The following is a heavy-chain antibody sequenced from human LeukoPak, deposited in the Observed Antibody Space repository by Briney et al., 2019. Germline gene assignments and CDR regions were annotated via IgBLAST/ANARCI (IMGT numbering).Heavy chain of an antibody. D-gene: IGHD2/OR15-2a*01. Sequence: KPGGSLRLSCAASGFTFNTYAMSWVRQAPGKRLEWVSAISASDPGTYYADSVKGRFTISRDNSKNTVFLQMNSLRADDTAVYYCARDSMEHPGGDAFDIWGQGTMVTVSS. V-gene: IGHV3-23*01. J-gene: IGHJ3*02. CDR1: GFTFNTYA. CDR3: ARDSMEHPGGDAFDI. CDR2: ISASDPGT.